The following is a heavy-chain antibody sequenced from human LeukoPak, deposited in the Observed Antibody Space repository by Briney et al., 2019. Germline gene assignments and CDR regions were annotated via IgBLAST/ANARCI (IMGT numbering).Heavy chain of an antibody. D-gene: IGHD3-10*01. CDR3: ARLRSGSYGAFDI. V-gene: IGHV3-30-3*01. Sequence: GGSLRLSCAASGFTFSSYAMHWVRQAPGKGLEWVAVISYDGSNKYYADSVKGRFTISRDNSKNTLYLQMNSLRAEDTAVYYCARLRSGSYGAFDIWGQGTMVTVSS. J-gene: IGHJ3*02. CDR2: ISYDGSNK. CDR1: GFTFSSYA.